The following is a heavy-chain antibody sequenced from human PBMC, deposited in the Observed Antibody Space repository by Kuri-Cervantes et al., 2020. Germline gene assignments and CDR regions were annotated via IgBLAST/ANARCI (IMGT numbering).Heavy chain of an antibody. V-gene: IGHV3-21*01. CDR3: VTDLSSWYY. CDR2: ISSTSSHI. D-gene: IGHD6-13*01. CDR1: GFTFSSHS. Sequence: GGSLRLSCTASGFTFSSHSMNWVRQAPGKGLEWVSAISSTSSHIYYGDLVKGRFTISRDNSKNTLYLQMNSLRDEDTAVYYCVTDLSSWYYWGPGTLVTVSS. J-gene: IGHJ4*02.